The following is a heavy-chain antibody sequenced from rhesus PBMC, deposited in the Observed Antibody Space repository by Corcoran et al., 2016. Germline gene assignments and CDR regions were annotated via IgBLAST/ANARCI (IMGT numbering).Heavy chain of an antibody. CDR2: ISGGGGST. V-gene: IGHV4-57*01. CDR3: ARELLGSYYYYGLDS. Sequence: QLQLQESGPGLVKPSETLSHTCAVSGGSVSSSNWWSWIRQPPGKGLEWIGRISGGGGSTSYNPSLTRRVTISTDTSKNQFSLKVSSVTAADTAVYYCARELLGSYYYYGLDSWGQGVVVTVSS. D-gene: IGHD3-16*01. CDR1: GGSVSSSNW. J-gene: IGHJ6*01.